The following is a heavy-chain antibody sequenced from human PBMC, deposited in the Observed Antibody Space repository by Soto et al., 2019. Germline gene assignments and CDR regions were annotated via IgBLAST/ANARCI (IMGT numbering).Heavy chain of an antibody. J-gene: IGHJ4*02. V-gene: IGHV1-69*04. Sequence: SVKVSCKASGGTFSSYTISWVRQAPGQGLEWMGRIIPILGIANYAQKFQGRVTITADTSTSTAYMELSSLRSEDTAVYYCARDLSYYDFWSGLDYWGQGTLVTVSS. CDR1: GGTFSSYT. D-gene: IGHD3-3*01. CDR2: IIPILGIA. CDR3: ARDLSYYDFWSGLDY.